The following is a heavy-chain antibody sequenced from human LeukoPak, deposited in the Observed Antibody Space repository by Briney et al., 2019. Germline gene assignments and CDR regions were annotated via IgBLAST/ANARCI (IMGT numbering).Heavy chain of an antibody. V-gene: IGHV1-8*03. CDR3: ARGXXXXDFWSGYPFDY. D-gene: IGHD3-3*01. J-gene: IGHJ4*02. CDR1: GYTFTSYD. Sequence: GASVKVSCKASGYTFTSYDINWVRQATGQGLEWMGWMNPNSGNTGYAQKFQGRVTITRNTSISTAYMELSSLRSEDTAVYYCARGXXXXDFWSGYPFDYWGQGTLVXVSS. CDR2: MNPNSGNT.